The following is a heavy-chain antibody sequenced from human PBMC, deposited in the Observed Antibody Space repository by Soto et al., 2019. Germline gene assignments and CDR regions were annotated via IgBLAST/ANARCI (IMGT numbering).Heavy chain of an antibody. D-gene: IGHD3-10*01. J-gene: IGHJ4*02. CDR2: IKQDGSEK. CDR1: GFSFSSYW. Sequence: PGGSLRLSCAASGFSFSSYWMSWARQAPGKGLEWVANIKQDGSEKYYVESVKGRFTISRGNAKNSLYLQMNTLRAEETAVYYCARVSTFGGIATYFDYWGQGALVTVSS. V-gene: IGHV3-7*01. CDR3: ARVSTFGGIATYFDY.